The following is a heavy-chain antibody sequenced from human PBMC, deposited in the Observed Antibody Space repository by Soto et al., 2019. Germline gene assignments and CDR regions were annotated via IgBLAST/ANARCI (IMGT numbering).Heavy chain of an antibody. CDR3: ARRAPHTAMVPESYYFDY. V-gene: IGHV1-69*01. CDR1: GGTFSSYA. D-gene: IGHD5-18*01. J-gene: IGHJ4*02. CDR2: VIPIFSTA. Sequence: QVQLVQSGAEVKKPGSSVKVSCKASGGTFSSYAISWVRQAPGQGLEWMGGVIPIFSTANYAQKFQGRVRITADESTSTAYMELSSLRPEDTAVYYCARRAPHTAMVPESYYFDYWGQGTLVTVSS.